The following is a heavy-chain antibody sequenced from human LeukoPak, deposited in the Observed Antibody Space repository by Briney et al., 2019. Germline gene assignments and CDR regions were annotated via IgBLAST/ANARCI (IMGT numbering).Heavy chain of an antibody. Sequence: SVKVSCKASGGTFSSYAISWVRQAPGQGLEWMGRIIPILGIANYAQKFQGRVTITADKSTSAAYMELSSLRSEDTAVYYCASNPGYSYGRLLNWFDPWGQGTLVTVSS. J-gene: IGHJ5*02. CDR1: GGTFSSYA. CDR2: IIPILGIA. V-gene: IGHV1-69*04. D-gene: IGHD5-18*01. CDR3: ASNPGYSYGRLLNWFDP.